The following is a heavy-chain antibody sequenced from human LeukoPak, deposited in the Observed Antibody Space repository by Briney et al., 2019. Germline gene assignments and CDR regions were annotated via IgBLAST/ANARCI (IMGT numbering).Heavy chain of an antibody. CDR1: GFTVSSNY. J-gene: IGHJ4*02. D-gene: IGHD3-10*01. Sequence: GGSLRLSCAASGFTVSSNYMSWVRQAPGKGLEWVSVIYAGGGTYYADSVKGRFTISRDKSKNTLYLQMNTLRAEDTAVYYCATTDLYGSGSYYGDYWGQGTLVTVS. CDR2: IYAGGGT. V-gene: IGHV3-66*01. CDR3: ATTDLYGSGSYYGDY.